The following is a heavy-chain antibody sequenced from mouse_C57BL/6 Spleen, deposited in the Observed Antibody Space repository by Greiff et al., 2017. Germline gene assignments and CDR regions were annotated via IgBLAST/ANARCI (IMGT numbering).Heavy chain of an antibody. J-gene: IGHJ3*01. CDR2: ISDGGSYT. CDR3: AREGDYEGFAY. V-gene: IGHV5-4*01. CDR1: GFTFSSYA. Sequence: DVKLVESGGGLVKPGGSLKLSCAASGFTFSSYAMSWVRQTPEKRLEWVATISDGGSYTYYPDNVKGRFTISRDNAKNNLYLQMSHLKSEDTAMNYCAREGDYEGFAYWGQGTLVTVSA. D-gene: IGHD2-4*01.